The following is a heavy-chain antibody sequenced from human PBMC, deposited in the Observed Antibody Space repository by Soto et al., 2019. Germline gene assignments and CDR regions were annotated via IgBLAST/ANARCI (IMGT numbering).Heavy chain of an antibody. CDR3: ARHSLALRKNNWFDP. J-gene: IGHJ5*02. CDR2: IFYLGSS. V-gene: IGHV4-39*01. CDR1: GDSIISSDFY. Sequence: VSVTCIDSGDSIISSDFYWGWVRQPPGKGLEWIGSIFYLGSSYYNPSLKSRVTMSVDTSKNQFSLRLRSVTAADTALYFCARHSLALRKNNWFDPWGQGIMVTVS. D-gene: IGHD3-3*02.